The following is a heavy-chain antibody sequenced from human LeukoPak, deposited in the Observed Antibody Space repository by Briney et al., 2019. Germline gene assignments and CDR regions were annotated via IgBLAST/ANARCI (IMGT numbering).Heavy chain of an antibody. CDR2: ISNNGGYT. CDR3: AKRLGYCSDGSCYFPY. Sequence: WGSLRLSCAASGFTFSSSAMSWVRQAPGKGLEWVSAISNNGGYTYYADSVQGRFTISRDNSKSTLCLQMNSLRAEDTAVYYCAKRLGYCSDGSCYFPYWGQGTLVTVSS. CDR1: GFTFSSSA. V-gene: IGHV3-23*01. J-gene: IGHJ4*02. D-gene: IGHD2-15*01.